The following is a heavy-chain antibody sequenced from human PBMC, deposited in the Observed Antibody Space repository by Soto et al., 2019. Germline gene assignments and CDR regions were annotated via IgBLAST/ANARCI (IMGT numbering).Heavy chain of an antibody. CDR3: ARTVVPDANYYYYGMDV. CDR1: GFTFSSYG. V-gene: IGHV3-30*03. J-gene: IGHJ6*02. CDR2: ISYDGSNK. Sequence: GGSLRLSCAASGFTFSSYGMHWVRQAPGKGLEWVAVISYDGSNKYYADSVKGRFTISRDNSKNTLYLQMNSLRAENTAVYYCARTVVPDANYYYYGMDVWGQGTTVTVSS. D-gene: IGHD2-2*01.